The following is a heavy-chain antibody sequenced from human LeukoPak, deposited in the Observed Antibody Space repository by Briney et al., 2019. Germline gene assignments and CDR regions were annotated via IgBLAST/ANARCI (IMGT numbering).Heavy chain of an antibody. D-gene: IGHD2-15*01. Sequence: GGSLRLSSAASGFTFSSYAMTWVRQAPGKGLEWVSAISRSGGDTEYADSVKGRFTISRDNSKNTLYLQMNSLRAEDTAVYYCAKCGSTCYANAFYMWGQGTLVTVSS. V-gene: IGHV3-23*01. CDR2: ISRSGGDT. J-gene: IGHJ3*02. CDR3: AKCGSTCYANAFYM. CDR1: GFTFSSYA.